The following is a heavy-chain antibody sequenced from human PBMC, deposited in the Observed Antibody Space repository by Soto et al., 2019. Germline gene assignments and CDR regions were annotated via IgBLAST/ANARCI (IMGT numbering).Heavy chain of an antibody. Sequence: GGSLRLSCAASGFTFSSYGMHWVRQAPGKGLEWVAVISYDGSNKYYADSVKGRFTISRDNAKSSLYLQMNSLRAEDTAVYYCARIGYSSSCFDYWGQEPWLPSPQ. CDR2: ISYDGSNK. V-gene: IGHV3-30*03. J-gene: IGHJ5*01. D-gene: IGHD6-13*01. CDR1: GFTFSSYG. CDR3: ARIGYSSSCFDY.